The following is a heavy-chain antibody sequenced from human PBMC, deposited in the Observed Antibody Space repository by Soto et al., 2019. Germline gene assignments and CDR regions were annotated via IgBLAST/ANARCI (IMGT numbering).Heavy chain of an antibody. CDR1: GGSFSGYY. J-gene: IGHJ5*02. CDR3: ASLHIAAAGTGVGRRDNWFDP. D-gene: IGHD6-13*01. Sequence: SETLSLTCAVYGGSFSGYYWSRIRQPPGKGLEWIGEINHSGSTNYNPSLKSRVTISVDTSKNQFSLKLSSVTAADTAVYYCASLHIAAAGTGVGRRDNWFDPWGQGTLVTVSS. V-gene: IGHV4-34*01. CDR2: INHSGST.